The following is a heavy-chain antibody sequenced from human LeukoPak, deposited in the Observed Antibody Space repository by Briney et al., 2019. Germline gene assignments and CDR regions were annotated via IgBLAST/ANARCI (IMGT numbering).Heavy chain of an antibody. CDR1: GGSFSGYY. J-gene: IGHJ4*02. CDR2: INHSGST. V-gene: IGHV4-34*01. CDR3: ARGPYDSSGYPY. D-gene: IGHD3-22*01. Sequence: SETLSLTCAVYGGSFSGYYWSSIRQPPGKGLEWIGEINHSGSTNYNPSLKSRVTISVDTSKNQFSLKLSSVTAADTAVYYCARGPYDSSGYPYWGQGTLVTVSS.